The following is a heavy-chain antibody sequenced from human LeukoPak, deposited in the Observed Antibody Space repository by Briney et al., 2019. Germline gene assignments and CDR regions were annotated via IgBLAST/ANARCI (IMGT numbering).Heavy chain of an antibody. V-gene: IGHV3-30*02. Sequence: GGSLRLSCAASGFTFSSYGMHWVRQAPGKGLEWVAVIWYDGSNKYYADSVKGRFTISRDNSKNTLYLQMNSLRAEDTAVYYCAKDLSSGYFDYWGQGTLVTVSS. CDR1: GFTFSSYG. CDR2: IWYDGSNK. J-gene: IGHJ4*02. D-gene: IGHD3-22*01. CDR3: AKDLSSGYFDY.